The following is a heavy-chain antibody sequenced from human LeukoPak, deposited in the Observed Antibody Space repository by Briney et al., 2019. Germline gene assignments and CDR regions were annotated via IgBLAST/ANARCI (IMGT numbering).Heavy chain of an antibody. J-gene: IGHJ4*02. CDR2: IYYSGST. CDR1: GGSISSSSYY. CDR3: ARHGLEGGYSYGYFD. D-gene: IGHD5-18*01. Sequence: PSETLSLTCTVSGGSISSSSYYWGWLRQPPGRGLEWVGSIYYSGSTYYNPSLKSRVTISVDTSKNQFSLKLNSVTAADTAVYYCARHGLEGGYSYGYFDWGQGTLVTVSS. V-gene: IGHV4-39*01.